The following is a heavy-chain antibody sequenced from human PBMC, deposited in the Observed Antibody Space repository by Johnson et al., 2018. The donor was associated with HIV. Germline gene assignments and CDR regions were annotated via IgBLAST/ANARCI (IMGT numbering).Heavy chain of an antibody. D-gene: IGHD2-15*01. J-gene: IGHJ3*02. CDR3: ARECSGGSCYPLDHDAFDI. Sequence: QVQLVESGGGLVQPGGSLRLSCAASGFTFSSYGMHWVRQAPGTGLEWVAVIWYDGSNKYYADSVKGRFTISRDNSRNTLSLHLNSLRAEDTAVYYCARECSGGSCYPLDHDAFDIWGQGTMVTVSS. CDR2: IWYDGSNK. V-gene: IGHV3-30*19. CDR1: GFTFSSYG.